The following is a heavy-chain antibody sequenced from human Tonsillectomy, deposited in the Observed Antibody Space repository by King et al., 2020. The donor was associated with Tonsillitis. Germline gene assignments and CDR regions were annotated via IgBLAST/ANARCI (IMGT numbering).Heavy chain of an antibody. CDR1: GGSISSYY. CDR2: IYYSGST. D-gene: IGHD3-22*01. CDR3: ARGGEFWYDSSGYYLDY. V-gene: IGHV4-59*01. J-gene: IGHJ4*02. Sequence: PLQESGPGLVKPSETLSLTCTVSGGSISSYYWRWLRPPPGKGLEWIGYIYYSGSTNYNPPLKSRGTIPVDTSKKQFSLKLSSVTAADTALYYCARGGEFWYDSSGYYLDYWGQGTLVTVSS.